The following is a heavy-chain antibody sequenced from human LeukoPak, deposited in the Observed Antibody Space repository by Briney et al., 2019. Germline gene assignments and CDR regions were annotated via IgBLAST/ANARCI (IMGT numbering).Heavy chain of an antibody. D-gene: IGHD3-22*01. V-gene: IGHV3-21*01. CDR3: ASGEYDRSGYDCDY. J-gene: IGHJ4*02. CDR1: GFTFSSHS. CDR2: SSGSSSYI. Sequence: PGGSLRLSCAASGFTFSSHSMNWVRQAPGKGLEWVSSSSGSSSYIYYADSVKGRFTISRDNAKNSLYVQMDSLRAEDTAVYYCASGEYDRSGYDCDYWGQGTLVTVSS.